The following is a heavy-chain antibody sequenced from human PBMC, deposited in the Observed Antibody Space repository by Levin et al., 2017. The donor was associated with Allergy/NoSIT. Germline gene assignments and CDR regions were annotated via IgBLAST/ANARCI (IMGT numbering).Heavy chain of an antibody. V-gene: IGHV3-23*01. D-gene: IGHD1-26*01. CDR3: ANAAGIVGASEWTNWFDP. CDR2: LSGSGGTT. J-gene: IGHJ5*02. CDR1: GFTFSSYA. Sequence: PGGSLRLSCTASGFTFSSYAMSWVRQAPGKGLEWVSALSGSGGTTYSADSVKGRFTISRDNSKNTLYLQMNSLRAEDTGVYYCANAAGIVGASEWTNWFDPWGQGTLVTVSS.